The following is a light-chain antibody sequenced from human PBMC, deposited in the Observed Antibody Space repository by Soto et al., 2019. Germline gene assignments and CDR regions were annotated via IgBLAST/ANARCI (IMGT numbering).Light chain of an antibody. CDR3: KQYQLGPLT. CDR1: QTISSN. J-gene: IGKJ4*01. CDR2: GAS. V-gene: IGKV3-15*01. Sequence: EIVMTQSPATLSVSPGERATLSCRASQTISSNLAWYQQKPGQAPRLLIYGASTRATGIPTRFSGSGSGTEFPLTISSLQSEDFAVFYCKQYQLGPLTFGGGTKVEIK.